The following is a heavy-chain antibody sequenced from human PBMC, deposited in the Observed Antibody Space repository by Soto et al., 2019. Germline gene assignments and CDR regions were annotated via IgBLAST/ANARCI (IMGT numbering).Heavy chain of an antibody. CDR1: GFTFSSYS. V-gene: IGHV3-21*01. D-gene: IGHD3-3*01. CDR3: ARHIDFWSGYYIGY. CDR2: ISSSSSYI. J-gene: IGHJ4*02. Sequence: EVQLVESGGGLVKPGGSLRLSCAASGFTFSSYSMNWVRQAPGKGLEWVSSISSSSSYIYYADSVKGRFTISRDNANNSLYLQMNSLRAEDTAVYSCARHIDFWSGYYIGYWGQGTLVTVSS.